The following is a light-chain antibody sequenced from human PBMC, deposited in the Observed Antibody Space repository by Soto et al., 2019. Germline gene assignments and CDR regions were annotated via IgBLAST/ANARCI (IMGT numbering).Light chain of an antibody. CDR3: QQYGRATGRDRRT. J-gene: IGKJ1*01. V-gene: IGKV3-20*01. CDR2: GAS. Sequence: EIVLTQSPGTLSLSPGERATLSCRASQSISSSNLAWYQQKPGQAPRLLLYGASNRAAGIPDRFSGSGSGAEFSLGNSKMGPEEFVVYYCQQYGRATGRDRRTFGQGTKVEVK. CDR1: QSISSSN.